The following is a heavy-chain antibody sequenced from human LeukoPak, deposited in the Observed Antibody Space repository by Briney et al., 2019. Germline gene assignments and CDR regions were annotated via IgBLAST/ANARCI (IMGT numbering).Heavy chain of an antibody. CDR1: GYTFTSYD. CDR2: MNPNSGNT. CDR3: ARSYSSGWYGVYNWFDP. Sequence: ASVKVSCKASGYTFTSYDINLVRQATGQGLEWMGWMNPNSGNTGYAQKFQGRVTMTRNTSISTAYMELSSLRSEDTAVYYCARSYSSGWYGVYNWFDPWGQGTLVTVSS. J-gene: IGHJ5*02. D-gene: IGHD6-19*01. V-gene: IGHV1-8*01.